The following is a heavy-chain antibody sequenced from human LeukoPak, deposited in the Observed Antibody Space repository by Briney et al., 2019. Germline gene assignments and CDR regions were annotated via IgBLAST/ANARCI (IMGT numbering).Heavy chain of an antibody. D-gene: IGHD2-15*01. Sequence: GGSLRLSCAASGFTFSSSAMSWVRQAPGKGPEWVSAISNNGGYTYYADSVQGRFTISRDNSKSTLCLQMNSLRAEDTAVYYCAKQLGYCSDGSCYFPYWGQGTLVAVSS. CDR3: AKQLGYCSDGSCYFPY. V-gene: IGHV3-23*01. CDR2: ISNNGGYT. J-gene: IGHJ4*02. CDR1: GFTFSSSA.